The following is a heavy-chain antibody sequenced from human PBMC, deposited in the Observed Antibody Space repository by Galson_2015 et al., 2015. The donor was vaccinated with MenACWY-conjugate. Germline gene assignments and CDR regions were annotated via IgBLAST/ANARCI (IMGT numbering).Heavy chain of an antibody. J-gene: IGHJ4*02. Sequence: SLRLSCAASGFSLSHYWMSWVRQAPGKGLEWVANIKEDGSERYYVDSVKGRFTISRDNAKNSLFLQMNSLRAEDTAVYYCARPVRVRLNVSPYYFDSWGQGTLVTVSS. CDR1: GFSLSHYW. V-gene: IGHV3-7*03. CDR3: ARPVRVRLNVSPYYFDS. D-gene: IGHD3-16*01. CDR2: IKEDGSER.